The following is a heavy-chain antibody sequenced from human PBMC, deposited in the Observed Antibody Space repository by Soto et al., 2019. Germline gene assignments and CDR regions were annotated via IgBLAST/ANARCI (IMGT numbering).Heavy chain of an antibody. Sequence: GASVKVSCKASGGTFSSYAISWVRQAPGQGLEWMGGIIPIFGTANYAQKFQGRVTITADESTSTAYMELSSLRSEDTAVYYCARDYDLNGRYFDWLYYWGKGTTVTVSS. D-gene: IGHD3-9*01. CDR2: IIPIFGTA. CDR1: GGTFSSYA. J-gene: IGHJ6*04. CDR3: ARDYDLNGRYFDWLYY. V-gene: IGHV1-69*13.